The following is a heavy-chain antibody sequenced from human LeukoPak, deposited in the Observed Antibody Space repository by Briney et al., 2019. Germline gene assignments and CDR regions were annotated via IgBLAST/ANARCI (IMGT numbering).Heavy chain of an antibody. CDR2: IYHSGST. V-gene: IGHV4-38-2*02. D-gene: IGHD3-22*01. CDR1: GYSISSGYY. Sequence: PSETLSLTCTVSGYSISSGYYWGWIRRPPGKGLEWIGSIYHSGSTYYNPSLKSRVTISVDTSKNQFSLKLSSVTAADTAVYYCARDTGWLLLRGVIDYWGQGTLVTVSS. CDR3: ARDTGWLLLRGVIDY. J-gene: IGHJ4*02.